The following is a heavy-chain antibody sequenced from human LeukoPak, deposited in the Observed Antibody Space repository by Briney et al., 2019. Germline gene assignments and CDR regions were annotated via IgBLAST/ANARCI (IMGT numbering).Heavy chain of an antibody. J-gene: IGHJ3*02. CDR1: GFTFSSHA. CDR2: ISGSGRSNT. Sequence: GGSLRLSCAASGFTFSSHAMSWVRQAPGKGLEWVSGISGSGRSNTYYADSVKGRFTISRDNSKNTLYLQMNSLRAEDSAVYYCTTLGVTMVRGSADDAFDIWGQGTMVTVSS. CDR3: TTLGVTMVRGSADDAFDI. D-gene: IGHD3-10*01. V-gene: IGHV3-23*01.